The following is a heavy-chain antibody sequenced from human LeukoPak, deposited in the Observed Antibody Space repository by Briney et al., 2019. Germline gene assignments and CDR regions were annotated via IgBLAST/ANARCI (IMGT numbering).Heavy chain of an antibody. CDR2: ISGSGSST. CDR3: ARDQTGIVGATGFDY. D-gene: IGHD1-26*01. J-gene: IGHJ4*02. Sequence: GVLRLSCVASGFTFTNYAMSWVRQTPGKGLEWVSFISGSGSSTYYADSVRGRFTISRDNSKNALYPLMNNLRAEDTAIYYCARDQTGIVGATGFDYWGQGTLVTVSS. V-gene: IGHV3-23*01. CDR1: GFTFTNYA.